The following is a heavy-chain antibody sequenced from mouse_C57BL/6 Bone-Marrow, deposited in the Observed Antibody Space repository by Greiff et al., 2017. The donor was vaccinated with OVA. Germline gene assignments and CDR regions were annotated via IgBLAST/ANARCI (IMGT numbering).Heavy chain of an antibody. CDR2: IYPGSGST. Sequence: QVQLQQPGAELVKPGASVKMSCKASGYTFTSYWITWVKQRPGQGLEWIGDIYPGSGSTNYNEKFKSKDTLTVDTSSSTAYMQLSSLTSEDSAVYYCARGKGLGRSFAYWGQGTLVTVSA. V-gene: IGHV1-55*01. CDR1: GYTFTSYW. CDR3: ARGKGLGRSFAY. J-gene: IGHJ3*01. D-gene: IGHD4-1*01.